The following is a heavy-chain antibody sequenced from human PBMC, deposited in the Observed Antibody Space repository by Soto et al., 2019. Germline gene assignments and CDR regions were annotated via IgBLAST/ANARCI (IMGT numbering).Heavy chain of an antibody. D-gene: IGHD2-2*01. Sequence: QVQLQESGLGLVKPSDTLSLTCAVSGYSITNVNWWAWIRQPPGKGLEWIGYIFHSGTTHYNPSLKSLVTMSVDTSKNQFSLKVDSLTAEDTAVYYCARSPYADSLDIWGQGTMVTVSS. V-gene: IGHV4-28*01. J-gene: IGHJ3*02. CDR3: ARSPYADSLDI. CDR2: IFHSGTT. CDR1: GYSITNVNW.